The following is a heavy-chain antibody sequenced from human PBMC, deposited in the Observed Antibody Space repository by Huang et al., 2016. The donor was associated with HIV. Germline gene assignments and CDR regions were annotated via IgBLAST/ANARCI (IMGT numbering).Heavy chain of an antibody. D-gene: IGHD4-4*01. Sequence: QVQLVQSGGEVMQPGASVRVSCKASGYDFGSFGMSWVRQAPGQGREWRGWRGSDSRDTSSAQKFQGRVTMTTYTSTTTTYMELRSLRPDDTAMYYCARDPYYSNRWKRNDASFLWGQGTMITVSS. CDR1: GYDFGSFG. CDR2: RGSDSRDT. J-gene: IGHJ3*01. CDR3: ARDPYYSNRWKRNDASFL. V-gene: IGHV1-18*01.